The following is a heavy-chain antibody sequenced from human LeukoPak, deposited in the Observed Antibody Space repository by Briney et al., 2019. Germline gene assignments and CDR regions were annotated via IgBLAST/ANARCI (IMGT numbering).Heavy chain of an antibody. V-gene: IGHV4-61*01. CDR3: ARGRRITIFGVVISEGYNWFDP. J-gene: IGHJ5*02. CDR1: GGSVSSGSYY. CDR2: IYYGGST. Sequence: PSETLSLTCTVSGGSVSSGSYYWSWIRQPPGKGLEWIGYIYYGGSTNYNPSLKSRVTISVDTSKNQFSLKLSSVTAADTAVYYCARGRRITIFGVVISEGYNWFDPWGQGTLVTVSS. D-gene: IGHD3-3*01.